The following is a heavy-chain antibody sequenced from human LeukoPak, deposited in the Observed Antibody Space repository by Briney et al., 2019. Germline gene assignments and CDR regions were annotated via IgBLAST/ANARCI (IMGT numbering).Heavy chain of an antibody. V-gene: IGHV1-18*01. CDR2: ISAYNGNT. D-gene: IGHD3-10*01. CDR3: ARDRVIWFGELPYH. CDR1: GYTFTSYG. Sequence: ASVKVSCKASGYTFTSYGISWVRQAPGQGLEWLGWISAYNGNTNYAQKLQGRVTMTTDTSTSTAYMELRSLRSDDTAMYYCARDRVIWFGELPYHWGQGTLVTVSS. J-gene: IGHJ5*02.